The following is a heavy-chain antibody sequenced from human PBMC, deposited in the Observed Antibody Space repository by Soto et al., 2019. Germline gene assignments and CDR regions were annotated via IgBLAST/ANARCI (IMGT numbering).Heavy chain of an antibody. CDR3: ARCSGRGFGESLPFDY. CDR1: GFTFSSYA. Sequence: GGSLRLSCAASGFTFSSYAMHWVRQAPGKGLEWVAVISYDGSNKYYADSVKGRFTISRDNSKNTLYLQMNSLRAEDTAVYYCARCSGRGFGESLPFDYWGQGTLVTVSS. CDR2: ISYDGSNK. J-gene: IGHJ4*02. D-gene: IGHD3-10*01. V-gene: IGHV3-30-3*01.